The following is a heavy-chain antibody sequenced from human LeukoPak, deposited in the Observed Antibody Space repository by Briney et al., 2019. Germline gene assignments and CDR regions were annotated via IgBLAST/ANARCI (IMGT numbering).Heavy chain of an antibody. CDR2: INHSGST. D-gene: IGHD6-19*01. CDR3: ARGLSRYSSGWYGFDY. J-gene: IGHJ4*02. CDR1: GGSFSGYY. Sequence: SETLSLTCAVYGGSFSGYYWRWIRQPPGKGLEWIGEINHSGSTNYNPSLKSRVTISVDTSKNQFSLKLSSVTAADTAVYYCARGLSRYSSGWYGFDYWGQGTLVTVSS. V-gene: IGHV4-34*01.